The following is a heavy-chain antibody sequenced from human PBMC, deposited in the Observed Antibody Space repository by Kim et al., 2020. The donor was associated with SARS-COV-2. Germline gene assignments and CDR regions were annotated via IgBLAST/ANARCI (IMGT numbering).Heavy chain of an antibody. J-gene: IGHJ5*02. CDR3: ARDAFDKPDIVVVVAATGWFDP. Sequence: SVKVSCKASGGTFSSYAISWVRQAPGQGLEWMGGIIPIFGTANYAQKFQGRVTITADESTSTAYMELSSLRSEDTAVYYCARDAFDKPDIVVVVAATGWFDPWGQGTLVTVSS. V-gene: IGHV1-69*13. D-gene: IGHD2-15*01. CDR2: IIPIFGTA. CDR1: GGTFSSYA.